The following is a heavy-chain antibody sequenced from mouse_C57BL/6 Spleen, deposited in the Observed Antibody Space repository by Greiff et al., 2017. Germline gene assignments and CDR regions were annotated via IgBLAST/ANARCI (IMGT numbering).Heavy chain of an antibody. J-gene: IGHJ4*01. CDR1: GYTFTSYW. Sequence: VQLQQPGAELVKPGASVKMSCKASGYTFTSYWITWVKQRPGQGLEWIGDIYPGSGSTNYNEKFKSKATLTVDTSSSTAYMQLSSLTSEDSAVYYCARDYGSSSRAMDVWGQGTSVTVSS. V-gene: IGHV1-55*01. CDR3: ARDYGSSSRAMDV. D-gene: IGHD1-1*01. CDR2: IYPGSGST.